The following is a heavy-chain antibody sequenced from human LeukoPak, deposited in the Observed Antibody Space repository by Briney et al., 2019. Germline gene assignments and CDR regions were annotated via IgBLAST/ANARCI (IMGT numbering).Heavy chain of an antibody. CDR3: AKDGYGSGWYNPDY. J-gene: IGHJ4*02. CDR1: GFTFSSYG. V-gene: IGHV3-30*18. Sequence: PGRSLRLSCAASGFTFSSYGMHWVRQAPGKGLEWVAVISYDGSIKYYVDSVKGRFTISRDNSKNTLYLQMNSLRAEDTAVYYCAKDGYGSGWYNPDYWGQGTLVTVSS. D-gene: IGHD6-19*01. CDR2: ISYDGSIK.